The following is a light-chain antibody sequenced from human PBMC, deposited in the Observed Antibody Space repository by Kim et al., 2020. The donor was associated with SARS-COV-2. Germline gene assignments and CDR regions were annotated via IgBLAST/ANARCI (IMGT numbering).Light chain of an antibody. CDR3: QQSYSTPPWT. CDR1: QRISSY. V-gene: IGKV1-39*01. J-gene: IGKJ1*01. Sequence: SVGDSVTITCRASQRISSYLNWYQQKPGKAPKLLIYAASSLQSGVPSRFSGSGSGTDFTLTISSLQPEDFATYYCQQSYSTPPWTFGQGTKVDIK. CDR2: AAS.